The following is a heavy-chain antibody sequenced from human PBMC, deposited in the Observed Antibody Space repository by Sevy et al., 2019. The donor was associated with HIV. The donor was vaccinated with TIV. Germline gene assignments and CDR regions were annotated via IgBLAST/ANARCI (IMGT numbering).Heavy chain of an antibody. V-gene: IGHV1-8*01. J-gene: IGHJ6*02. D-gene: IGHD3-16*02. Sequence: ASVKVSCKASGYTFTSYDINWVRQATGQGLEWMGWMNHNSGNTGYEQKFQGRVTMTRNTSISTAYMELSSLRSEDTAVYYCASLPYYDYVWGSYRYYYYYGMDVWGQGTTVTVSS. CDR2: MNHNSGNT. CDR3: ASLPYYDYVWGSYRYYYYYGMDV. CDR1: GYTFTSYD.